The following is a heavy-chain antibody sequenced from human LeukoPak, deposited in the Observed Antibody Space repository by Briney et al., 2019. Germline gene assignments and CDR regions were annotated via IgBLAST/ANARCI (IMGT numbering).Heavy chain of an antibody. J-gene: IGHJ4*02. D-gene: IGHD2-2*01. CDR3: ARELGYCSSTSCYSRQKLDY. V-gene: IGHV4-4*07. CDR2: LYTSGST. CDR1: GGSISSYY. Sequence: PSETLSLTCTVSGGSISSYYWSWIRQPAGKGLEWIGRLYTSGSTNYNPSLKSRVTMSVDTSKNQFSLKLSSVTAADTAVYYCARELGYCSSTSCYSRQKLDYWGQGTLVTVSS.